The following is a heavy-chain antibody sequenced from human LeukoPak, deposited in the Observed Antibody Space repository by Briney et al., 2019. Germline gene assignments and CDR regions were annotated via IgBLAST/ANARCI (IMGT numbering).Heavy chain of an antibody. CDR2: ISRDSGTI. D-gene: IGHD6-19*01. J-gene: IGHJ4*02. CDR1: GFVFSDYS. CDR3: ASLPGAVAVDH. Sequence: GGSLRLSCTASGFVFSDYSMNWVRQAPGKGLEWLSYISRDSGTIYYADSVKGRFTISRDNARNSLFLQMSRLRAEDTAVYYCASLPGAVAVDHWGQGTLVTVSS. V-gene: IGHV3-48*01.